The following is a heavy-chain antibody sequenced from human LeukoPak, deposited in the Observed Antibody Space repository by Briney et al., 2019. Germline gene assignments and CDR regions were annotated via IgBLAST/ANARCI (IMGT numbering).Heavy chain of an antibody. CDR3: ARGRRSGITMVRGVNGPYYFDY. V-gene: IGHV1-2*04. J-gene: IGHJ4*02. CDR2: INPNSGGT. D-gene: IGHD3-10*01. Sequence: HVASVTVSCKASGYTFTGYYMHWVRQAPGQGLEWMGWINPNSGGTNYAQKFQGWVTMTRDTSISTAYMELSRLRSDDTAVYYCARGRRSGITMVRGVNGPYYFDYWGQGTLVTVSS. CDR1: GYTFTGYY.